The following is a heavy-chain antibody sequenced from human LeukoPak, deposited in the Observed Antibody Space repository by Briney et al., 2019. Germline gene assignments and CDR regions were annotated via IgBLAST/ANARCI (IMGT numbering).Heavy chain of an antibody. V-gene: IGHV4-39*07. CDR1: GGSISSSSYY. D-gene: IGHD2-8*01. CDR3: ARGLYYGYFDY. Sequence: SETLSLTCTVSGGSISSSSYYWGWIRQPPGKGLEWIGSIYYSGSTYYNPSLKSRVTIPVDTSKNQFSLKLSSVTAADTAVYYCARGLYYGYFDYWGQGTLVTVSS. CDR2: IYYSGST. J-gene: IGHJ4*02.